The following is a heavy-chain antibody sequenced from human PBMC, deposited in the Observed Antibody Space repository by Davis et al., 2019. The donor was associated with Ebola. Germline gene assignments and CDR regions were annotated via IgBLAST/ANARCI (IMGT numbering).Heavy chain of an antibody. D-gene: IGHD3-22*01. J-gene: IGHJ4*02. CDR3: ARESAYYDSSGYYYVFDY. CDR1: GYTFTGYY. Sequence: ASVKVSCKASGYTFTGYYMHWVRQAPGQGLEWMGIINPSGGSTSYAQKFQGRVTMTRDTSTSTVYMELSSLRSEDTAVYYCARESAYYDSSGYYYVFDYWGQGTLVTVSS. CDR2: INPSGGST. V-gene: IGHV1-46*01.